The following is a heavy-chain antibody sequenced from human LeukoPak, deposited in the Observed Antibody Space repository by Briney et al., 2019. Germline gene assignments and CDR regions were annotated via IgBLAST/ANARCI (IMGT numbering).Heavy chain of an antibody. V-gene: IGHV3-23*01. CDR3: ARELDYGDYVRAFDY. D-gene: IGHD4-17*01. J-gene: IGHJ4*02. CDR2: ISGSGGST. CDR1: GFTFSSYA. Sequence: GGSLRLSCAASGFTFSSYAMSWVRQAPGKGLEWVSAISGSGGSTYYADSVKGRFTISRDNSKNTLYLQMNSLRAEDTAVYYCARELDYGDYVRAFDYWGQGTLVTVSS.